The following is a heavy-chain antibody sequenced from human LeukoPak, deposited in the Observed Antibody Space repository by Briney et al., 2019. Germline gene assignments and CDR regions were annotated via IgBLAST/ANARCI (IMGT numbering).Heavy chain of an antibody. V-gene: IGHV3-30-3*01. D-gene: IGHD3-9*01. CDR2: ISYDGSNK. J-gene: IGHJ3*02. Sequence: QSGRSLRPSCAASGFTVSSDAMHWVRQAPGKGLEWVAVISYDGSNKYYADSVKGRFTISRDNSKNTLYLQMNSLRTEDTAVSYCARGRLRYFRWLGAFDIWGQGKMVTVSS. CDR3: ARGRLRYFRWLGAFDI. CDR1: GFTVSSDA.